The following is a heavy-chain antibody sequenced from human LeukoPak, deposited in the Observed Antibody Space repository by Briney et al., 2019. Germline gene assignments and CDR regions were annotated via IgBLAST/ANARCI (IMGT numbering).Heavy chain of an antibody. CDR3: ARSPYYYDSSGYYQPPYYFDY. CDR2: ISSSSSYI. J-gene: IGHJ4*02. CDR1: GFTFSSYS. Sequence: PGGSLRLSCAASGFTFSSYSMNWVRQAPGKGLEWVSSISSSSSYIYYADSVKGRFTISRDNAKNSLYLQMNSLRAEDTAVYYCARSPYYYDSSGYYQPPYYFDYWGQGTLVTVSS. D-gene: IGHD3-22*01. V-gene: IGHV3-21*01.